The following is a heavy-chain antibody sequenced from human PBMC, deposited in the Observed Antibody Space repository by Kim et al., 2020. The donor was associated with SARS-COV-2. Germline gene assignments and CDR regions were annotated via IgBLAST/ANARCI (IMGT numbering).Heavy chain of an antibody. Sequence: SVKVSCKASGGTFSSYAISWVRQAPGQGLEWMGGIIPIFGTANYAQKFQGRVTITADESTSTAYMELSSLRSEDTAVYYCARVDPSSSWRGLDLDVWGQGTTVTVSS. V-gene: IGHV1-69*13. D-gene: IGHD6-13*01. CDR1: GGTFSSYA. CDR3: ARVDPSSSWRGLDLDV. J-gene: IGHJ6*02. CDR2: IIPIFGTA.